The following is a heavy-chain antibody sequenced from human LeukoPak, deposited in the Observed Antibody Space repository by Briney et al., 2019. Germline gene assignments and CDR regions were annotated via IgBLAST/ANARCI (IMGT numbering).Heavy chain of an antibody. V-gene: IGHV3-7*04. Sequence: GGSLRLSCAASGFTASSNYMSWVRQAQGKGLEWVAYIKEDGSEKYYVDSVKGRFTISRDNAKNSLYLQMDSLRAEDTAVYYCARGRWVSSGYFGDYWGQGTLVTVSS. J-gene: IGHJ4*02. CDR3: ARGRWVSSGYFGDY. CDR2: IKEDGSEK. D-gene: IGHD3-22*01. CDR1: GFTASSNY.